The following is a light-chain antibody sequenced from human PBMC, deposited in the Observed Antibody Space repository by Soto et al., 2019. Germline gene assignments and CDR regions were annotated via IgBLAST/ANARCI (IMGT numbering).Light chain of an antibody. Sequence: LTQPASVSGSPGQSITISCTGTSSDVGSYNLVSWYQQHPGKAPKLMIYEVSKRPSGVSNRFSGSKSGNTASLTISGVQAEDEADYYCCSYAGSSTLNVFGTGTKVTVL. V-gene: IGLV2-23*02. CDR1: SSDVGSYNL. J-gene: IGLJ1*01. CDR3: CSYAGSSTLNV. CDR2: EVS.